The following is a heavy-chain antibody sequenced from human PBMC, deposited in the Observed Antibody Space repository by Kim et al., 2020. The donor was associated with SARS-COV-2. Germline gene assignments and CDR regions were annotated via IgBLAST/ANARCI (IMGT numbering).Heavy chain of an antibody. CDR1: GDSISGNEYY. D-gene: IGHD2-8*01. Sequence: SETLSLTCIVSGDSISGNEYYWGIIRQPPGKALEWIGSIHYTGSSFLNPSLKSRVSLFLDTSKNQFSLQLGSVTVADTAVYYCVRIPLVRSNEPSDRWGQGSLVTVAP. CDR3: VRIPLVRSNEPSDR. CDR2: IHYTGSS. V-gene: IGHV4-39*01. J-gene: IGHJ1*01.